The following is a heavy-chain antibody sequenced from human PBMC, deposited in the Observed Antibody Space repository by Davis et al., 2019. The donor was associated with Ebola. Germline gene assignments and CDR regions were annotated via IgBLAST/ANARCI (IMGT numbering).Heavy chain of an antibody. J-gene: IGHJ6*02. Sequence: ASVKVSCKASGYTFTSYGISWVRQAPGQGLEWMGWISAYNGNTNYAQKLQGRVTITRDTSASTAYMELSSLRSEDTAVYYCARTGNYGALYYYGMDVWGQGTTVTVSS. CDR2: ISAYNGNT. CDR3: ARTGNYGALYYYGMDV. CDR1: GYTFTSYG. V-gene: IGHV1-18*01. D-gene: IGHD4-17*01.